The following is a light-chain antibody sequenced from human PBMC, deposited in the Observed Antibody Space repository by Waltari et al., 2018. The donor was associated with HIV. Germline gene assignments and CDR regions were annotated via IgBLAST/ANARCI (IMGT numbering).Light chain of an antibody. Sequence: EIVLTQSQGTLSLSPGEGATPPVRASQSVTSNHLAWYQQNPGQAPRLLIYGVSSRATGVPDRFSGSGSGTDFSLTISRLEPEDFAVYYCQQYGSSPLTCGGGTKVDIK. CDR1: QSVTSNH. J-gene: IGKJ4*01. CDR2: GVS. V-gene: IGKV3-20*01. CDR3: QQYGSSPLT.